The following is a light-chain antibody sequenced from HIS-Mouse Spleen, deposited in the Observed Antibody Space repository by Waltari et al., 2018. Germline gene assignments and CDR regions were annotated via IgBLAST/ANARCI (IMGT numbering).Light chain of an antibody. CDR3: CSYAGSYTFPYV. J-gene: IGLJ1*01. CDR1: SSDVGGYNY. CDR2: DVS. V-gene: IGLV2-11*01. Sequence: QSALTQPRSVSGSPGQSVTISCTVTSSDVGGYNYVPWYQQHPGKAPKLMIYDVSKRPSGVPDRFSGSKSGNTASLTISGLQAEDEADYYCCSYAGSYTFPYVFGTGTKVTVL.